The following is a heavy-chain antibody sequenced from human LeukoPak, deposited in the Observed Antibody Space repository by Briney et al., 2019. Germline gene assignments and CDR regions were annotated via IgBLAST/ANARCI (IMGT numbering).Heavy chain of an antibody. V-gene: IGHV3-23*01. CDR3: AKLSPQQWLVLGDYFDY. D-gene: IGHD6-19*01. CDR1: GFTFSSYA. Sequence: GAPLRLSCAASGFTFSSYAMSWVRQAPGKGLEWVSAISGSGGSTYYADSVKGRFTISRDNSKNTLYLQMNSLRAEDTAVYYCAKLSPQQWLVLGDYFDYWGQGTLVTVSS. J-gene: IGHJ4*02. CDR2: ISGSGGST.